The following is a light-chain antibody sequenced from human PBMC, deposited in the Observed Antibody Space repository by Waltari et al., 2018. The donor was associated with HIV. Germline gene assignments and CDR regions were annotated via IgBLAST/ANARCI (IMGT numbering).Light chain of an antibody. J-gene: IGLJ2*01. Sequence: SYELTQPPSVSVSPGQTARTTCSGDALPTKYAYRDPPRSGKAPVLFIFEDTRRPSGIPERFSGSSSGTVATLTISGAQVDDEADYYCYSVDSTGNPLFGGGTKLTVL. V-gene: IGLV3-10*01. CDR1: ALPTKY. CDR2: EDT. CDR3: YSVDSTGNPL.